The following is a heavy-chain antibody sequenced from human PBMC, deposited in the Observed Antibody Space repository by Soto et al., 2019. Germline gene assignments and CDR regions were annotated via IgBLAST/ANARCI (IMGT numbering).Heavy chain of an antibody. CDR3: ARLSDGLYGMDV. V-gene: IGHV5-10-1*01. D-gene: IGHD3-16*02. CDR1: GYSFTSYS. Sequence: GESLKISSRRSGYSFTSYSISWVRQMPGKGLEWMRRIDPIDSYTNYSPSVQGHVTISADKSISTAYLQWSSLKASDTAMYHCARLSDGLYGMDVWGQGTTVTVSS. CDR2: IDPIDSYT. J-gene: IGHJ6*02.